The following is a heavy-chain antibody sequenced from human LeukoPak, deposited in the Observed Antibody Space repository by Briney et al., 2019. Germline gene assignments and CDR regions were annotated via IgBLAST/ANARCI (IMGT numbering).Heavy chain of an antibody. Sequence: PGGSLRLSCAASGFTFSSYSMNLVRQAPGKGLEWVSSISSSSSYIYYADSAKGRFTISKDIAKNPLYLQMNSLRVEDTAVYYCASKAGGEVYWGQGTLVTVSS. CDR2: ISSSSSYI. J-gene: IGHJ4*02. V-gene: IGHV3-21*01. D-gene: IGHD1-26*01. CDR3: ASKAGGEVY. CDR1: GFTFSSYS.